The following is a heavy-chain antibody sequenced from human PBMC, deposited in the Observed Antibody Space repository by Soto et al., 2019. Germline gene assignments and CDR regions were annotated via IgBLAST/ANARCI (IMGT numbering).Heavy chain of an antibody. V-gene: IGHV1-69*02. Sequence: SVKVSCKASGGTFSIYTITWVRQAPGQGLEWMGRVTPILGIANYAQKFQARVTITADRSTSTAYMELSSLRSEDTAVYYCSRGIGSSNNNNYYLDVLAKGTTLAASS. CDR3: SRGIGSSNNNNYYLDV. CDR1: GGTFSIYT. D-gene: IGHD6-13*01. J-gene: IGHJ6*03. CDR2: VTPILGIA.